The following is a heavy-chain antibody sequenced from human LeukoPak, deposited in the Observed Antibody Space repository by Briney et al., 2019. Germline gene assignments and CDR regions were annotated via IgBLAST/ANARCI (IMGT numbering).Heavy chain of an antibody. CDR3: ASLTIITKKPFYYYYGMDV. CDR2: ISYDGSNK. V-gene: IGHV3-30*04. J-gene: IGHJ6*02. D-gene: IGHD3-3*01. Sequence: GGSLRLSCAASGFTFSSYAMHCVRQAPGKGLEWVAVISYDGSNKYYADSVKGRFTISRDNSKNTLYLQMNSLRAEDTAVYYCASLTIITKKPFYYYYGMDVWGQGTTVTVSS. CDR1: GFTFSSYA.